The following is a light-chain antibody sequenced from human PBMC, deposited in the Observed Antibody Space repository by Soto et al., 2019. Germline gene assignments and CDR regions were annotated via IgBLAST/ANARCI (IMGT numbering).Light chain of an antibody. CDR2: GAS. CDR1: QSVSSD. CDR3: QQYNTWHPKMA. V-gene: IGKV3-15*01. Sequence: VVTQSPATLSVFPGETATLSCRASQSVSSDLAWYQQRPGQAPRLLIYGASTRATGIPDRFRGSGSGTEVRLTISSLQSEDFATYYCQQYNTWHPKMAFGRGTKVEIK. J-gene: IGKJ1*01.